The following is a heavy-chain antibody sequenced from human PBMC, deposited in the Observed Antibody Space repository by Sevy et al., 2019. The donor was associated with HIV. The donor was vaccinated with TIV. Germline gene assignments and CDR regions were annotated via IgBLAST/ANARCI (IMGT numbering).Heavy chain of an antibody. V-gene: IGHV4-39*01. CDR2: IYYSGST. D-gene: IGHD3-3*01. CDR3: ARQGREYYDFWSGHWGMDV. Sequence: SETLSLTCTVSGGSISSSSYYWGWIRQPPGKGLEWIGSIYYSGSTYYNPSLKSRVTISVDTSKNQFSLKLSSVTAADTAGYYCARQGREYYDFWSGHWGMDVWGQGTTVTVSS. J-gene: IGHJ6*02. CDR1: GGSISSSSYY.